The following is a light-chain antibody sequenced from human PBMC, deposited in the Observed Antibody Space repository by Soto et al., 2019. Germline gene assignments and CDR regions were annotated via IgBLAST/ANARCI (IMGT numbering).Light chain of an antibody. V-gene: IGKV1-8*01. CDR1: QGISSY. CDR3: QQYYSYPRT. CDR2: AAS. J-gene: IGKJ3*01. Sequence: IQMTQSPSSLSASVGDRVTITCRASQGISSYLAWYQQKPGKAPKLLIYAASTLQSGVPSRFSGSGSGTDFTLTISCLQSEDFATYYCQQYYSYPRTFGPGTKVDIK.